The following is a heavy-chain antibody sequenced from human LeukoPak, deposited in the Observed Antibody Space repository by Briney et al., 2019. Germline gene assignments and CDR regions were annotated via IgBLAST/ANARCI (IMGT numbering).Heavy chain of an antibody. CDR3: ARDRAYDYYMDV. V-gene: IGHV3-30*04. CDR1: GFTFSSNA. J-gene: IGHJ6*03. CDR2: TAFDGTNK. Sequence: GSLRLSCAASGFTFSSNAMRWVRQAPGKGLEWVSVTAFDGTNKYYADSVKGRFTISRDNSKNTLYLQMNRLRVEDTAVYYCARDRAYDYYMDVWGKGTTVTVSS. D-gene: IGHD4/OR15-4a*01.